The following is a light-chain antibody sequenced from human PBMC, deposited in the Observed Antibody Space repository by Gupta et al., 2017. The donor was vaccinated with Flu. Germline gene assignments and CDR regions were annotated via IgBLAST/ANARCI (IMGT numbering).Light chain of an antibody. CDR2: VNN. J-gene: IGLJ3*02. V-gene: IGLV1-44*01. Sequence: QSVLTQPPSASGTPGQRVTISCSGSSSNIGSYTVKWYQQLPGTAPELLIFVNNQRPSGVPDRFSGSKSGTSASLAISGLQSEDEAAYYCAAWDDSLNVEVFGGGTKLTVL. CDR3: AAWDDSLNVEV. CDR1: SSNIGSYT.